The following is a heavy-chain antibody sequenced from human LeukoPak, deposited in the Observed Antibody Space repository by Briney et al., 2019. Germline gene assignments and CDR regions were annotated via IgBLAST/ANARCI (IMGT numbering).Heavy chain of an antibody. V-gene: IGHV3-73*01. D-gene: IGHD2-21*02. CDR1: GFIFSDSA. CDR2: IRSKANNYAT. Sequence: GGALRLSCAASGFIFSDSAMHWVRQASGKGVEWVGRIRSKANNYATTYAASVKGRFTISRDDSNNTAYLQMNSLKIEYTAVYYCTSPCAGDCTDNYWGQGTLVTVSS. CDR3: TSPCAGDCTDNY. J-gene: IGHJ4*02.